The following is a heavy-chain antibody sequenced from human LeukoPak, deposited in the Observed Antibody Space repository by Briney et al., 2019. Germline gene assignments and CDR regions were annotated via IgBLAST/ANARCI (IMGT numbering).Heavy chain of an antibody. CDR1: GGSFSSYY. V-gene: IGHV4-34*01. CDR3: ARTRTATSVFDYYYGMDV. J-gene: IGHJ6*04. D-gene: IGHD5-18*01. CDR2: INHSGST. Sequence: SETLSLTCAVYGGSFSSYYWSWIRLPPGKGLEWIGEINHSGSTNYNPSLKSRVTISVDTSKNQFSLKLSSVTAADTAVYYCARTRTATSVFDYYYGMDVWGKATTVTVSS.